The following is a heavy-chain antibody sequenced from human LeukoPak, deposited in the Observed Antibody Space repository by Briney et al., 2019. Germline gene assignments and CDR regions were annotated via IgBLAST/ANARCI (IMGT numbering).Heavy chain of an antibody. V-gene: IGHV4-34*01. D-gene: IGHD6-13*01. CDR3: ARGRGIAAAGVDY. J-gene: IGHJ4*02. CDR1: GGSFSGYY. CDR2: INHSGST. Sequence: PSETLSLTCAVYGGSFSGYYWSWIRQPPGKGLEWIGEINHSGSTNYNPSLKSRVTISVDTSKNQFSLKLSSVTAADTAVYYCARGRGIAAAGVDYWGQGTLVTVSS.